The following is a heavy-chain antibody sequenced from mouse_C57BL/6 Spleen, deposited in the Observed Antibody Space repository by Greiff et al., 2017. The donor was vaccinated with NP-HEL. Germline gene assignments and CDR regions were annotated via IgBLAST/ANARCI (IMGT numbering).Heavy chain of an antibody. CDR3: AGYSNYDYFDY. V-gene: IGHV1-4*01. J-gene: IGHJ2*01. Sequence: VQLVESGAELARPGASVKMSCKASGYTFTSYTMHWVKQRPGQGLEWIGYINPSSGYTKYNQKFKDKATLTADKSSSTAYMQLSSLTSEDSAVYYCAGYSNYDYFDYWGQGTTLTVSS. CDR2: INPSSGYT. CDR1: GYTFTSYT. D-gene: IGHD2-5*01.